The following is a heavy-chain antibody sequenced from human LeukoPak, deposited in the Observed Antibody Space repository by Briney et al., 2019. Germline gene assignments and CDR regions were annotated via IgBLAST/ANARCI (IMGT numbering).Heavy chain of an antibody. CDR3: ARDPGLSMVRGEYYYYYLDV. J-gene: IGHJ6*03. CDR2: INPNSGGT. D-gene: IGHD3-10*01. V-gene: IGHV1-2*02. CDR1: GYTFTGYY. Sequence: ASVKVSCKASGYTFTGYYMHWVRQAPGQGLEWMGWINPNSGGTNYAQKFQGRVTMTRDTSISTAYMELSRLRSDDTAVYYCARDPGLSMVRGEYYYYYLDVWGKGTKVTVSS.